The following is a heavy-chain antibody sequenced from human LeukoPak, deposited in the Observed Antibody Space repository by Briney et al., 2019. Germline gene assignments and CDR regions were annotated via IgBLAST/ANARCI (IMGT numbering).Heavy chain of an antibody. CDR3: AKTSSGYYGGGFDY. CDR1: GFTFSSYG. CDR2: ISYDGSNK. V-gene: IGHV3-30*18. J-gene: IGHJ4*02. D-gene: IGHD3-22*01. Sequence: PGGSLRLSCAASGFTFSSYGMHWARQAPGKGLEWVAVISYDGSNKYYADSVKGRFTISRDNSKNTLYLQMNSLRAEDTAVYYCAKTSSGYYGGGFDYWGQGTLVTVSS.